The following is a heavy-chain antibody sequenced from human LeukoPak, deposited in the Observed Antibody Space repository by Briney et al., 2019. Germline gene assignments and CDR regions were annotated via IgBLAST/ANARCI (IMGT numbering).Heavy chain of an antibody. D-gene: IGHD5-18*01. CDR3: VKGWNTADY. CDR2: ISSNGHST. Sequence: GGSLRLSCSASGFTFSSHAMYWVRQAPGKGLEYVSAISSNGHSTYYADSVKGRFTISRDNSKNTLYFQMNSLRAEDTAVYYCVKGWNTADYWGQGTLVTVSS. CDR1: GFTFSSHA. V-gene: IGHV3-64*05. J-gene: IGHJ4*02.